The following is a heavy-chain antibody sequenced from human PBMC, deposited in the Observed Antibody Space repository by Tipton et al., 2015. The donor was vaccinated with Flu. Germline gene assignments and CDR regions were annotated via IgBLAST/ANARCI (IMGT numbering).Heavy chain of an antibody. J-gene: IGHJ4*02. CDR1: GFTFRSYW. CDR2: INSDGNII. Sequence: SLRLSCAASGFTFRSYWMHWVRQAPGKGLVWVSRINSDGNIISYADSVKGRLTISRDDAKNTLYLQMNCLRAEDTAVYYCGRDGVVRGVSDYWGQGTLVTVSA. CDR3: GRDGVVRGVSDY. D-gene: IGHD3-10*01. V-gene: IGHV3-74*01.